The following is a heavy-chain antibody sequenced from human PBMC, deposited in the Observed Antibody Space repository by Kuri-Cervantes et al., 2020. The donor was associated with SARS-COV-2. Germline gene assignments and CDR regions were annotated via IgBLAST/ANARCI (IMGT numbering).Heavy chain of an antibody. CDR3: ARDKSYGFWREPFDY. D-gene: IGHD3/OR15-3a*01. V-gene: IGHV3-23*01. CDR1: GFTFGDYA. Sequence: GESLKISCVGSGFTFGDYAMSWVRQSPGKGLEWVSAISGSGSNTYYADSVKGRFIISRDNSKNTLYLQMDSLRADDTAVYFCARDKSYGFWREPFDYWGQGTPVTDSS. J-gene: IGHJ4*02. CDR2: ISGSGSNT.